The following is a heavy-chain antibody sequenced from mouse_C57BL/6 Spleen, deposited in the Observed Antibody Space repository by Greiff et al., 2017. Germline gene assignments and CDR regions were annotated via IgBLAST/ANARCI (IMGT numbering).Heavy chain of an antibody. CDR2: IYPRSGNT. J-gene: IGHJ2*01. V-gene: IGHV1-81*01. Sequence: VKLQESGAELARPGASVKLSCKASGYTFTSYGISWVKQRTGQGLEWIGEIYPRSGNTYYNEKFKGKATLTADKSSSTAYMELRSLTSEDSAVYFCARGGTTVVAPFDYWGQGTTLTVSS. CDR3: ARGGTTVVAPFDY. D-gene: IGHD1-1*01. CDR1: GYTFTSYG.